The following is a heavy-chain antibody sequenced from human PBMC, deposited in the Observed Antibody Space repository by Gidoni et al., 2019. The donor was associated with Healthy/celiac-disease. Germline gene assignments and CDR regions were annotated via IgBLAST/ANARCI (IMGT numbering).Heavy chain of an antibody. Sequence: EVQLVESGGVVVQPGGSLRLSCAASGFTFDDYAMHWVRPAPGKGLEWVSLISWDGGSTYYADSVKGRFTISRDNSKNSLYLQMNSLRAEDTALYYCAKEMEVGDHNHYYYYGMDVWGQGTTVTVSS. V-gene: IGHV3-43D*04. CDR2: ISWDGGST. J-gene: IGHJ6*02. CDR3: AKEMEVGDHNHYYYYGMDV. D-gene: IGHD4-17*01. CDR1: GFTFDDYA.